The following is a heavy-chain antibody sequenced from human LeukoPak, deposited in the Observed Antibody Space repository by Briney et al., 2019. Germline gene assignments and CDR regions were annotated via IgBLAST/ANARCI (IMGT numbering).Heavy chain of an antibody. CDR3: ARDLHYYGSGSYYALVSYFDY. V-gene: IGHV4-61*01. D-gene: IGHD3-10*01. Sequence: NPSETLSLTCTVSGGSVSSGSYCWSWIRQPPGKGLEWIGYIYYSGSTNYNPSLKSRVTISVDTSKNQFSLKLSSVTAADTAVYYCARDLHYYGSGSYYALVSYFDYWGQGTLVTVSS. CDR2: IYYSGST. J-gene: IGHJ4*02. CDR1: GGSVSSGSYC.